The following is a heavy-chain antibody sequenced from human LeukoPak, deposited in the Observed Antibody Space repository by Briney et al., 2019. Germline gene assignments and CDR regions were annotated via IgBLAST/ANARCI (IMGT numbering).Heavy chain of an antibody. CDR1: GFTFSSYG. V-gene: IGHV3-30*02. J-gene: IGHJ6*03. Sequence: GGSLRLSCAASGFTFSSYGMHWVRQAPGKGLEWVAFIRYDGSNKYYADSVKGRFTISRDNSKNTLYLQMNSLRAEDTAVYYCAKDAQQLTTYYYYYYMDVWGKGTTVTVSS. D-gene: IGHD6-13*01. CDR2: IRYDGSNK. CDR3: AKDAQQLTTYYYYYYMDV.